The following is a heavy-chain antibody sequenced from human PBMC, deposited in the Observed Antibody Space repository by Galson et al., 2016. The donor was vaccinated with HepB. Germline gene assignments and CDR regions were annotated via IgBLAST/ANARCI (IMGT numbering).Heavy chain of an antibody. CDR1: GFIFSSND. CDR3: VAPSCSSTTCYAFDY. Sequence: SLRLSCAASGFIFSSNDMYWVRQAPGKGLEFVSGITNEDGSTYYVDSVRGRSTISRDNSKNMLYLQMSSLRTEDTAVYYCVAPSCSSTTCYAFDYWGQGTLVTVSS. CDR2: ITNEDGST. D-gene: IGHD2-2*01. V-gene: IGHV3-64D*06. J-gene: IGHJ4*02.